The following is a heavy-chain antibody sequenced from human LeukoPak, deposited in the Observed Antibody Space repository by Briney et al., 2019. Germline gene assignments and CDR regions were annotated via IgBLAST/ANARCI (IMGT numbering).Heavy chain of an antibody. V-gene: IGHV3-20*04. CDR2: INWNSGSR. J-gene: IGHJ3*02. CDR1: GFTFDDYG. D-gene: IGHD4-23*01. CDR3: ARARVRNSGAFDI. Sequence: PGGSLRLSCAASGFTFDDYGMSWVRQAPGKGLEWVSGINWNSGSRGYADSVKGRLTISRDNAKNSLYLQMNSLRAEDTAVYYCARARVRNSGAFDIWGQGTMVTVSS.